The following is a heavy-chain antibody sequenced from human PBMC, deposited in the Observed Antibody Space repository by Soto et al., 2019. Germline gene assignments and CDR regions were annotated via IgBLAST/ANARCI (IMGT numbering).Heavy chain of an antibody. CDR1: GFTVSSYY. Sequence: EVQLVESGGGLVQPGGSLRLSCAASGFTVSSYYMTWVRQAPGQGLEWVSVISSGGSTYYADSVKGRFTISRDNSKNTLYLQMNRLRADDTAVYYCARDTLGWAYNFWQGGQGTLVTVSS. D-gene: IGHD3-3*01. CDR3: ARDTLGWAYNFWQ. CDR2: ISSGGST. J-gene: IGHJ4*02. V-gene: IGHV3-66*01.